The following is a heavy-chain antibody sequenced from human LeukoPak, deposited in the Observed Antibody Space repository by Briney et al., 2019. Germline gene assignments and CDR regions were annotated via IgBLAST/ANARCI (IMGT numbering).Heavy chain of an antibody. V-gene: IGHV3-23*01. CDR2: ITGSGRGT. D-gene: IGHD4-17*01. CDR1: GFTFSTYA. Sequence: GGSLRLSCAASGFTFSTYAMSWVRQAPGKGLEWVSSITGSGRGTYYADSVKGRFSVSRDNSQNTVFLHMNSLRADDTALYYCSKDPNGDYVGAFDMWGPGTMVTVSS. J-gene: IGHJ3*02. CDR3: SKDPNGDYVGAFDM.